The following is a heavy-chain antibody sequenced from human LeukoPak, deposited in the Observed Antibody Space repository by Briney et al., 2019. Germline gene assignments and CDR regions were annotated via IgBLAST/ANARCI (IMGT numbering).Heavy chain of an antibody. D-gene: IGHD1-26*01. CDR3: VRDLGGRSGH. CDR2: ISYDGSNK. CDR1: GFTFSSYA. V-gene: IGHV3-30*04. J-gene: IGHJ4*02. Sequence: GRSLRLSCAASGFTFSSYAMHWVRQAPGKGLEWVAVISYDGSNKYYADSVKGRFTISRDNSKNTLYLQMNSLRAEDTAVYYCVRDLGGRSGHWGQGTLVTVSS.